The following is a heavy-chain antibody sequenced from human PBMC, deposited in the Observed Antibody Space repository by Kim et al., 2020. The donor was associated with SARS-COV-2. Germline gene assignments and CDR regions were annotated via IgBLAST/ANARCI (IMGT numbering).Heavy chain of an antibody. CDR3: ARDIRIAAAGNYYYYGMDV. V-gene: IGHV3-21*01. J-gene: IGHJ6*02. CDR1: GFTFSSYS. CDR2: ISSSSSYI. Sequence: GGSLRLSCAASGFTFSSYSMNWVRQAPGKGLEWVSSISSSSSYIYYADSVKGRFTISRDNAKNSLYLQMNSLRAEDTAVYYCARDIRIAAAGNYYYYGMDVWGQGTTVTVSS. D-gene: IGHD6-13*01.